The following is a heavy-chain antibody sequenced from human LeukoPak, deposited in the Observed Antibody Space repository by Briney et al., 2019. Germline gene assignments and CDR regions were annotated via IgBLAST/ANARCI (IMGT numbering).Heavy chain of an antibody. D-gene: IGHD3-10*01. V-gene: IGHV3-11*05. CDR2: ISSSSSHT. CDR3: AREIASYGSGYYGMDV. Sequence: GGPLRLSCAASGFTFSDYYMSWIRQAPGKGLEWVSYISSSSSHTNYADSVKGRFTISRDNAKNSLYLQMNSLRAEDTAVYYCAREIASYGSGYYGMDVWGQGTTVTVSS. CDR1: GFTFSDYY. J-gene: IGHJ6*02.